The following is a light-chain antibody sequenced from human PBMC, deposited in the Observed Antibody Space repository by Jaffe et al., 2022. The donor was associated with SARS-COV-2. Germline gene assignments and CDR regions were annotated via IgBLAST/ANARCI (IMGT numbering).Light chain of an antibody. J-gene: IGKJ1*01. Sequence: EIVLTQSPGTLSLSPGERATLSCRASQSVSSNYLAWYRQKPGQAPSLLMYGASSRATGVPDRFSGSGSGTDFTLTISRLEPEDFAVYYCQQYGSSPTTFGQGTKVETK. CDR2: GAS. CDR3: QQYGSSPTT. V-gene: IGKV3-20*01. CDR1: QSVSSNY.